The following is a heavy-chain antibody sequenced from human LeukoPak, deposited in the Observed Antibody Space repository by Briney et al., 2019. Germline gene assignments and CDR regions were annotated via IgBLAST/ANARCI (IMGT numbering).Heavy chain of an antibody. V-gene: IGHV1-18*01. J-gene: IGHJ4*02. CDR2: ISGYNSKP. CDR3: ARDQYSGYDYGY. Sequence: ASVKVSCKTSGYGFTNYGITWVRQAPGQGLEWMGWISGYNSKPFYAQNFQGRVTMTRDTSISTAYMELSRLRSDDTAVYYCARDQYSGYDYGYWGQGTLVTVSS. D-gene: IGHD5-12*01. CDR1: GYGFTNYG.